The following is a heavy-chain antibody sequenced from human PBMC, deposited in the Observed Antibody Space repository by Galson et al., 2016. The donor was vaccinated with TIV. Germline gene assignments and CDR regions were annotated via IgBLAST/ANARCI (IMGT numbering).Heavy chain of an antibody. V-gene: IGHV4-34*01. J-gene: IGHJ6*02. CDR3: ARQYYDVLTGPIPSDYGMDL. CDR2: INPGGTT. D-gene: IGHD3-9*01. Sequence: LSLTCAVYGGSFSNYYWNWIRQPPGKGLEWIGEINPGGTTTYNPSLKNRVTISLDTSKTQVSLTLRSVTAADTAVYYCARQYYDVLTGPIPSDYGMDLWGRGTSVIVSS. CDR1: GGSFSNYY.